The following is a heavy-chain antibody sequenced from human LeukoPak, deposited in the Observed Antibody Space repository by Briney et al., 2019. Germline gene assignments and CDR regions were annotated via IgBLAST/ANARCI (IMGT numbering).Heavy chain of an antibody. CDR3: ARVDTVTTN. CDR2: IIPIFGTA. V-gene: IGHV1-69*05. Sequence: SVKVSCKGSGYSFISYGINWVRQAPGQGLEWMGRIIPIFGTANYAQKFQGRVTITTDESTGTAYMELSSLRSEDTAVYYCARVDTVTTNWGQGTLVTVSS. J-gene: IGHJ4*02. CDR1: GYSFISYG. D-gene: IGHD4-17*01.